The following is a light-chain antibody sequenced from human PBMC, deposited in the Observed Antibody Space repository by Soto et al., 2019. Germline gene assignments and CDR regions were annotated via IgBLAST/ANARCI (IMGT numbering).Light chain of an antibody. V-gene: IGKV3-11*01. CDR2: DAS. CDR3: QQRSDWPST. J-gene: IGKJ4*01. CDR1: QTVSSY. Sequence: EIVLTQSPATLSLSPGDRATLSCRASQTVSSYLAWYQQQPGQAPRLLIYDASSRATGIPARFSGSGSGTDFTRTITSLEPEDFAVYYCQQRSDWPSTFGGGTKVEIK.